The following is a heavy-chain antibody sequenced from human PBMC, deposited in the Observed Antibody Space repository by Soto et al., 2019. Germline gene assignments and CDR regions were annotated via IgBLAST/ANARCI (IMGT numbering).Heavy chain of an antibody. CDR3: ARNFQWAFDA. CDR2: IKQDGSEK. Sequence: PXGSLRLSFAASGLTFSSSCMAWVRQTSGKGLEWVANIKQDGSEKYYVDSVKGRFTISRDNAKNSLYLQMNSLRAEDTALYYCARNFQWAFDAWGQGALVTVSS. CDR1: GLTFSSSC. V-gene: IGHV3-7*01. J-gene: IGHJ4*02. D-gene: IGHD1-26*01.